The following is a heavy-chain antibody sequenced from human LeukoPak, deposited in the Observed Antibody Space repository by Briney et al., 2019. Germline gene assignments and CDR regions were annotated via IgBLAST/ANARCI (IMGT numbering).Heavy chain of an antibody. V-gene: IGHV4-34*01. D-gene: IGHD3-10*01. CDR2: INHSGST. CDR3: ARIRRYGSGSYYYYGMDV. J-gene: IGHJ6*02. CDR1: GGSFSGYY. Sequence: PSETLSLTCAVYGGSFSGYYWSWIRQPPGKGLEWIGEINHSGSTNYNPSLKSRVTISVDTSKNQFSLKLSSVTAADTAVYYCARIRRYGSGSYYYYGMDVWGQGTTVTVSS.